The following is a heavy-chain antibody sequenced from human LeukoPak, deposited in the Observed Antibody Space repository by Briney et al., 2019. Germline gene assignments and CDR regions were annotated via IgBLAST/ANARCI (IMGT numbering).Heavy chain of an antibody. J-gene: IGHJ2*01. V-gene: IGHV4-34*01. Sequence: SETLSLTCGVSSGSLSGYYWRWIRQPPGGGLEWLGEITHSGSPNYNPSLKSRVTISGDTSKKQFSLNLTSVTAADTGVYYCARGVDLWGRGNRVTVSS. CDR1: SGSLSGYY. CDR3: ARGVDL. CDR2: ITHSGSP.